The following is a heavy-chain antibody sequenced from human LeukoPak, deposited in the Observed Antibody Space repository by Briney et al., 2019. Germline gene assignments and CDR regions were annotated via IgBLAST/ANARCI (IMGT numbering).Heavy chain of an antibody. V-gene: IGHV1-18*01. CDR3: AFSSGYYRFDY. D-gene: IGHD3-22*01. CDR1: GYTFSNYG. J-gene: IGHJ4*02. Sequence: ASVKVSCKASGYTFSNYGISWVRQAPGQGLEWMGWISSYNDNTNYAQKLQGRVTMTTDTSTSTAYMELRSLRSEDTAVYYCAFSSGYYRFDYWGQGTLVTVSS. CDR2: ISSYNDNT.